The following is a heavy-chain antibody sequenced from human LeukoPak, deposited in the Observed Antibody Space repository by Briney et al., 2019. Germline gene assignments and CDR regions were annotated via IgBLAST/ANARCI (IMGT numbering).Heavy chain of an antibody. Sequence: PGASVKVSCKVSGHTLTELSMHWVRQAPGKGLEWMGGFDPEDGETIYAQKFQGRVTMTEDTSTDTAYMELSSLRSEDTAVYYCATDLVRSGSGSSVDYWGQGTLVTVSS. V-gene: IGHV1-24*01. CDR3: ATDLVRSGSGSSVDY. D-gene: IGHD3-22*01. CDR1: GHTLTELS. J-gene: IGHJ4*02. CDR2: FDPEDGET.